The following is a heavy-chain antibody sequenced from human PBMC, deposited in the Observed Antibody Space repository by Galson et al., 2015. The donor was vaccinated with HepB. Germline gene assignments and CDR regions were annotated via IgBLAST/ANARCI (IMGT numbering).Heavy chain of an antibody. CDR2: ISQSGGST. Sequence: SLRLSCAASGFTFSSYAMSWVRQAPGMGLEWVSGISQSGGSTKYADSVRGRFTISRDNSKNTLFLQMNSLRADDTAVYYCAKAHRNEQWPFPGNDYWGQGTLVTVSS. V-gene: IGHV3-23*01. CDR1: GFTFSSYA. J-gene: IGHJ4*02. CDR3: AKAHRNEQWPFPGNDY. D-gene: IGHD6-19*01.